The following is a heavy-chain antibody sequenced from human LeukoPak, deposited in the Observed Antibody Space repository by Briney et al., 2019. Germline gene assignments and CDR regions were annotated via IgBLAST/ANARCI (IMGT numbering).Heavy chain of an antibody. J-gene: IGHJ6*03. CDR1: GYSFTSYW. CDR2: IYPGDSDT. CDR3: ARHESSGWYNHYYYYMDV. Sequence: GESLKISCKGSGYSFTSYWIGWVRQMPGKGLEWMGIIYPGDSDTRYSPSFQGQVTISADKSISTAYLQWSSLKASDTAMYYCARHESSGWYNHYYYYMDVWGKGTTVTVSS. D-gene: IGHD6-19*01. V-gene: IGHV5-51*01.